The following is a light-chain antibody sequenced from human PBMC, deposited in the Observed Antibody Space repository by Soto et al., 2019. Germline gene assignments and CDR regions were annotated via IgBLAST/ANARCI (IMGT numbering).Light chain of an antibody. CDR3: QQYGSSIT. V-gene: IGKV3-20*01. Sequence: EIVLTQSPGTLSLSPGERATLSCRASQSVDSSYLAWYQQKPGQAPRLLIYGASGSATGIPDRFSGRGSGTDFTLTISRLEPEDFAVYYCQQYGSSITFGQGTRLEIK. CDR2: GAS. CDR1: QSVDSSY. J-gene: IGKJ5*01.